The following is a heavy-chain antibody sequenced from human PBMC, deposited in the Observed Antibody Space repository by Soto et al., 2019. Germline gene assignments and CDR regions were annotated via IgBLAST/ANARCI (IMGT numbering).Heavy chain of an antibody. CDR3: ARDTGAPQWYWYFDL. CDR1: GGTFSSYT. D-gene: IGHD6-19*01. J-gene: IGHJ2*01. Sequence: ASVKVSCKASGGTFSSYTISWVRQAPGQGLEWMGRIIPILGIANYAQKFQGRVTITADKSTSTAYMELSSLRSEDTAVYYCARDTGAPQWYWYFDLWGRGTLVTVSS. V-gene: IGHV1-69*04. CDR2: IIPILGIA.